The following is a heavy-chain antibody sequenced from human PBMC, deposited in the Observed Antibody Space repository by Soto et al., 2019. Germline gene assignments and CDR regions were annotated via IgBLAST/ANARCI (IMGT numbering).Heavy chain of an antibody. V-gene: IGHV4-30-2*01. D-gene: IGHD3-10*01. Sequence: QLQLQESGSGLVKPSQTLSLTCAVSGGSISSGGYSWSWIRQPPGKGLEGIGYIYHSGSTYYNPSLKSRVTISVDRSKNQFSLKLSSVTAADTAVYYCARTYYYGSGSYVWFDPWGQGTLVTVSS. CDR2: IYHSGST. CDR1: GGSISSGGYS. J-gene: IGHJ5*02. CDR3: ARTYYYGSGSYVWFDP.